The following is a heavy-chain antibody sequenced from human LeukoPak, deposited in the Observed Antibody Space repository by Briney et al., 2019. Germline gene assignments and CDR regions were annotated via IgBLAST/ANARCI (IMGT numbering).Heavy chain of an antibody. D-gene: IGHD6-6*01. V-gene: IGHV3-48*03. CDR3: GRDSSSSGGMDV. J-gene: IGHJ6*02. Sequence: GGSLRLSCAASGFTFSSYEMNWVRQAPGKGLEWVAYMTSGGSTIYYADSVKGRFTVSRDNAKNSLYLQMNSLRDEDTAVYYCGRDSSSSGGMDVWGQGTTVTVSS. CDR2: MTSGGSTI. CDR1: GFTFSSYE.